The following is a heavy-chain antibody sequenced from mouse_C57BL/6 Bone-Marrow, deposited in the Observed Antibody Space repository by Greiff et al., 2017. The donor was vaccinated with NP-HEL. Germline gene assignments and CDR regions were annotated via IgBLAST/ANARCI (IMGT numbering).Heavy chain of an antibody. D-gene: IGHD3-2*02. CDR3: ARRQLRAWFAY. V-gene: IGHV1-64*01. CDR1: GYTFTSYW. CDR2: IHPNSGST. Sequence: QVQLQQPGAELVKPGASVKLSCKASGYTFTSYWMHWVKQRPGQGLEWIGKIHPNSGSTNYNEKFKSKATLTVDKSSSTAYMQLSSLTSEDSAVYYCARRQLRAWFAYWGQGTLVTVSA. J-gene: IGHJ3*01.